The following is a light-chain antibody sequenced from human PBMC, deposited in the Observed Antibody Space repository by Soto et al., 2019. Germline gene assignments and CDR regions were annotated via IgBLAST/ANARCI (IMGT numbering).Light chain of an antibody. J-gene: IGLJ1*01. CDR1: HDDITSHHL. Sequence: QSVLTQPASVSGSHGQPLTISYTRIHDDITSHHLVSSYQQYPGKAPTLIIYEDIKRPSGVSSRFSVSKSGNTATLIISALQAEDEAGYLCCSGSGGHTPYVSASGPKDTXL. V-gene: IGLV2-23*01. CDR2: EDI. CDR3: CSGSGGHTPYV.